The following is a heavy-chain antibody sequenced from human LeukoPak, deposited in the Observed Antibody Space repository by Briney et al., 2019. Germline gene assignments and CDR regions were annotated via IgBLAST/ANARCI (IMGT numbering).Heavy chain of an antibody. J-gene: IGHJ4*02. CDR1: GGFFSGYY. CDR2: INHSGST. Sequence: PSETLSLTCAVYGGFFSGYYWSWIRQPPGKGLEWIGEINHSGSTNYNPSLKSRLTISVDTSKNQLFLKLTSVTAADTSVYYCGREVRIPLRPIDYWGQGTLVTVSS. V-gene: IGHV4-34*01. D-gene: IGHD3-10*01. CDR3: GREVRIPLRPIDY.